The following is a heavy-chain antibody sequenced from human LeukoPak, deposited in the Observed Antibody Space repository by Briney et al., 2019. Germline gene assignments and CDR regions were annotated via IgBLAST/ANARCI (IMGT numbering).Heavy chain of an antibody. V-gene: IGHV3-73*01. D-gene: IGHD2-2*01. CDR3: PKYCSSVSSPPGH. CDR1: GFTFSGSA. J-gene: IGHJ4*02. CDR2: IRSRADSYAT. Sequence: PGGSLRLSCAASGFTFSGSAMHWVRQAPGKGLEWVGLIRSRADSYATIYAASVKGRFTISRDDSKNMAYLQMNSLKTEDTAAYYCPKYCSSVSSPPGHGGQEPLAPVSS.